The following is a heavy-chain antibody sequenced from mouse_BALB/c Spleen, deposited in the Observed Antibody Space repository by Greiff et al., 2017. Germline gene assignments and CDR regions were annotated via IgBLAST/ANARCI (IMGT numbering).Heavy chain of an antibody. Sequence: DVQLQESGPGLVKPSQSLSLTCSVTGYSITSGYYWNWIRQFPGNKLEWMGYISYDGSNNYNPSLKNRISITRDTSKNQVFLKLNSVTTEDTATYYCAILQRRRGYFDVWGAGTTVTVSS. J-gene: IGHJ1*01. CDR2: ISYDGSN. CDR1: GYSITSGYY. V-gene: IGHV3-6*02. D-gene: IGHD1-1*01. CDR3: AILQRRRGYFDV.